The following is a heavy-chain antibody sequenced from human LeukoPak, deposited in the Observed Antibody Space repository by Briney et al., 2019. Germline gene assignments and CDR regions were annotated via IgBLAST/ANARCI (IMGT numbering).Heavy chain of an antibody. V-gene: IGHV1-46*01. J-gene: IGHJ4*02. D-gene: IGHD6-6*01. CDR1: GYTFTSYF. CDR2: INPSGGST. Sequence: ASVKVSCKASGYTFTSYFMHWVRQAPGQGLEWMGIINPSGGSTSYAQKFQGRVTITADESTSTAYMELSSLRSEDTAVYYCARDSIAAPIMGFDYWGQGTLVTVSS. CDR3: ARDSIAAPIMGFDY.